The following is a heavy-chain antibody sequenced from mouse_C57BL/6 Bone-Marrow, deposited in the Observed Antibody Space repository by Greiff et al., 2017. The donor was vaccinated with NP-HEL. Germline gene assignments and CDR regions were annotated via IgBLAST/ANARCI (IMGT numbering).Heavy chain of an antibody. CDR3: ARHGYYFGWFAY. V-gene: IGHV5-2*01. Sequence: EVKVVESGGGLVQPGESLKLSCESNEYEFPSHDMSWVRKTPEKRLELVAAINSDGGSTYYPDTMESRFIISRDNTKKTLYLQMSSLRSEDTALYFCARHGYYFGWFAYWGQGTLVTVSA. CDR1: EYEFPSHD. CDR2: INSDGGST. J-gene: IGHJ3*01. D-gene: IGHD1-1*01.